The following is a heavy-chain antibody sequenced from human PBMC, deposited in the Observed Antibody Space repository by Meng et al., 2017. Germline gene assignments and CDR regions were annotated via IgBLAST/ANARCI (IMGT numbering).Heavy chain of an antibody. CDR1: GGTFSSYA. Sequence: QVPLVESVAEVKKPGSSVNVSCKASGGTFSSYAISWVRQAPGQGLEWMGGIIPIFGTANYAQKFQGRVTITADESTSTAYMELSSLRSEDTAVYYCARDIRPSYFDYWGQGTLVTVSS. D-gene: IGHD3-10*01. J-gene: IGHJ4*02. CDR2: IIPIFGTA. V-gene: IGHV1-69*01. CDR3: ARDIRPSYFDY.